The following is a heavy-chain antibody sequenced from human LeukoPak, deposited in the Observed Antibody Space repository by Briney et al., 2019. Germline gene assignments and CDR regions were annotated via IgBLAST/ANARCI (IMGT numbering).Heavy chain of an antibody. V-gene: IGHV1-18*01. D-gene: IGHD3-22*01. CDR1: GYTFTSYG. Sequence: ASVKVSRKASGYTFTSYGISWVRQAPGRGLEWMGWISAYNGNTNYAQWLQGRVTMTTDTSTSTAYMELRSLKSDDTAVYYCARAPSSGYSLWSDYWGQGTLVTVSS. J-gene: IGHJ4*02. CDR2: ISAYNGNT. CDR3: ARAPSSGYSLWSDY.